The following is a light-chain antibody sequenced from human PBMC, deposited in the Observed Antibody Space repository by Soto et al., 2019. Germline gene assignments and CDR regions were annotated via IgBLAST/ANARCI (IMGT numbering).Light chain of an antibody. V-gene: IGLV2-14*01. CDR1: SSDVGGYNF. CDR3: NSYTTSVITNFV. Sequence: QSVLTQPASVSGSPGQPITISCTGTSSDVGGYNFVSWYQQYPGKAPKLMIYDVNIRPAGVSTRFSGSKSGNTASLTISGLQAEVEFDYYCNSYTTSVITNFVFGTGTKVTV. J-gene: IGLJ1*01. CDR2: DVN.